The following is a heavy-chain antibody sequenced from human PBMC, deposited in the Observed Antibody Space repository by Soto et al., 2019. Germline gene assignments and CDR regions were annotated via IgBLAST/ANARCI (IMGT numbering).Heavy chain of an antibody. CDR2: IFTGGST. J-gene: IGHJ3*02. CDR1: GFTVSSNY. V-gene: IGHV3-53*04. D-gene: IGHD6-19*01. CDR3: ARDRYGSGWLDAFDI. Sequence: GGSLRLSCAASGFTVSSNYMSWVRQAPGKGLEWVSVIFTGGSTYYADSVKGRFTISRHSSKNTVYLQMNSLRAEDTAVYYCARDRYGSGWLDAFDIWGQGTMVTVSS.